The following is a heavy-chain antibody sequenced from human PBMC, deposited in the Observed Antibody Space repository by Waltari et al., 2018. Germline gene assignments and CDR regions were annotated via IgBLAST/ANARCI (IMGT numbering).Heavy chain of an antibody. CDR3: ARASISRDTGNTFDS. J-gene: IGHJ4*02. D-gene: IGHD5-18*01. CDR2: ISGVGAGT. CDR1: GFTFSSFW. Sequence: EVHLVESGGGLVRPGGSLRLSCAASGFTFSSFWMHWVRQAPGKGPQWVGRISGVGAGTHYADSVRGRFTISRDNANNMVYLQMNSLSDDDTATYFCARASISRDTGNTFDSWGQGNLVTVSS. V-gene: IGHV3-74*01.